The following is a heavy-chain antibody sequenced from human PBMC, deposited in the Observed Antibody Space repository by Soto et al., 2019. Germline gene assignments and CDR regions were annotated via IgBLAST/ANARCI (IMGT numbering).Heavy chain of an antibody. D-gene: IGHD5-12*01. CDR1: GFTFSSYS. J-gene: IGHJ4*02. V-gene: IGHV3-48*02. CDR2: ISSSSSTI. CDR3: ARGGQAGGGYGDY. Sequence: VQLVESGGGLIQPGGSLRLSCAASGFTFSSYSMNWVRHAPGKGLEWLSYISSSSSTIYYADSVKGRFTISRDNAKNSLYLQMNSLRDEDTAVYYCARGGQAGGGYGDYWGLGTLVTVSS.